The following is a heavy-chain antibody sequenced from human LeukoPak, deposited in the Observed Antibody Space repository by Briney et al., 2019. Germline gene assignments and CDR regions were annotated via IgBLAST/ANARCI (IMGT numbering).Heavy chain of an antibody. CDR2: IYYSGST. CDR3: ARGPRFIDY. V-gene: IGHV4-59*01. J-gene: IGHJ4*02. D-gene: IGHD3-3*01. Sequence: KPSETLSLTCTVSGGSISSYYWSWIRQPPGKGLEWIGFIYYSGSTNYNPSLKSRVTISVDTSNNQFSLKLSSVTAADTAVYYCARGPRFIDYWGQGTLVTVSS. CDR1: GGSISSYY.